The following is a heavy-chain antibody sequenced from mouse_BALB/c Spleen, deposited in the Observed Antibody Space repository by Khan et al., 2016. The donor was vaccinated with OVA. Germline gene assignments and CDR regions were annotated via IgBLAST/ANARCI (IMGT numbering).Heavy chain of an antibody. V-gene: IGHV7-3*02. Sequence: EVQLQESGGGVIQPGGSLRLSCATSGFTFTDYYMSWVRQPPGKALEWLGFIRNKANYYTTEYTTSVKGRFTIPRDDSQSILYLQMNTLRAEDSDTYYCARDGGKYAGDDAMEGWGEGSAATGS. CDR2: IRNKANYYTT. CDR3: ARDGGKYAGDDAMEG. J-gene: IGHJ4*01. D-gene: IGHD2-1*01. CDR1: GFTFTDYY.